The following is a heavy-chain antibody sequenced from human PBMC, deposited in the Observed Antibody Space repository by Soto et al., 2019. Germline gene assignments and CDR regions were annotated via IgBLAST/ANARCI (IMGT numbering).Heavy chain of an antibody. CDR3: ARQIYDSDTGPNFQYYFDS. D-gene: IGHD5-18*01. Sequence: GDSLKISCKGSGYSFAGYWITWVRQKPGKGLEWMGRIDPSDSQTYYSPSFRGHVTISVTKSITTVFLQWSSLRASDTAMYYCARQIYDSDTGPNFQYYFDSWAQGTTVTVSS. J-gene: IGHJ4*02. CDR2: IDPSDSQT. V-gene: IGHV5-10-1*01. CDR1: GYSFAGYW.